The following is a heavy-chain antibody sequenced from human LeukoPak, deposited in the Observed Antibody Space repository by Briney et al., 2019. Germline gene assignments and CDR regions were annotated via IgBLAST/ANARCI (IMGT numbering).Heavy chain of an antibody. CDR2: ISTTGDRI. CDR3: AKVLTGYSYFDY. V-gene: IGHV3-48*03. CDR1: GFTFSSYE. J-gene: IGHJ4*02. Sequence: PGGSLRLSCAASGFTFSSYEMNWVRQAPGKGLEWISYISTTGDRIQYADSVKGRFTISRDNAKNSLYLQMNSLRAEDTAVYYCAKVLTGYSYFDYWGQGTLVTVSS. D-gene: IGHD3-9*01.